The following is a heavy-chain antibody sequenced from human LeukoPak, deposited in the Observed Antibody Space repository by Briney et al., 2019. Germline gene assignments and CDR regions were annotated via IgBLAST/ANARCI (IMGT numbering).Heavy chain of an antibody. J-gene: IGHJ6*02. CDR3: ARLVRYGMDV. CDR1: GFTLSGHS. D-gene: IGHD1-26*01. Sequence: GGSLRLSCAASGFTLSGHSLNWVRQAPGKGLEWLSYINRGSSTVSYADSVRGRFTIARDNAKTSLYLQLNSMRDEDTAVYYCARLVRYGMDVWGQGTTVFVSS. CDR2: INRGSSTV. V-gene: IGHV3-48*02.